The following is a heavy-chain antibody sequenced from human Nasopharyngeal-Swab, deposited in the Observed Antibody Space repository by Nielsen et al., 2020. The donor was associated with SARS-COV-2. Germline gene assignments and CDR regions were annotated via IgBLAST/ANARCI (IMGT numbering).Heavy chain of an antibody. D-gene: IGHD1-26*01. Sequence: GGSLRLSCAASGFTFSSYGMHWVRQAPGKRLEWVAVIWYDGSNKYYADSVKGRFTISRDNSKNTLYLQMNSLRAEDTAVYYCARDMVLLPYSGSYPDAFDIWGQGTMVTVSS. V-gene: IGHV3-33*01. CDR2: IWYDGSNK. CDR1: GFTFSSYG. CDR3: ARDMVLLPYSGSYPDAFDI. J-gene: IGHJ3*02.